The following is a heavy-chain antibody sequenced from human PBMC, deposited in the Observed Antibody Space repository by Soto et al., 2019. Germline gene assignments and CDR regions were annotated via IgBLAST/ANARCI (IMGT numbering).Heavy chain of an antibody. V-gene: IGHV3-23*01. J-gene: IGHJ4*02. D-gene: IGHD3-9*01. CDR2: ISVSGGST. Sequence: GGSLRLSCAASGFTFSSYAISWVRQAPGKGLEWVSAISVSGGSTYYADSVKGRFTISRDNSKNTLYLQMNSLRAEDTAVYYCAKVEDYDILTGPDYWGQGTLVTVSS. CDR3: AKVEDYDILTGPDY. CDR1: GFTFSSYA.